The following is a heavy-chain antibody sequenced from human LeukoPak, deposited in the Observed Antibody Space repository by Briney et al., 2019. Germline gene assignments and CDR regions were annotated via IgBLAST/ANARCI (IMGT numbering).Heavy chain of an antibody. CDR3: AREGATYYDFWSGRPFDY. V-gene: IGHV3-33*08. CDR2: IWYDGSNK. CDR1: GFTVSSNY. Sequence: GGSLRLSCAASGFTVSSNYMSWVRQAPGKGLEWVAVIWYDGSNKYYADSVKGRFTISRDNSKNTLYLQMNSLRAEDTAVYYCAREGATYYDFWSGRPFDYWGQGTLVTVSS. J-gene: IGHJ4*02. D-gene: IGHD3-3*01.